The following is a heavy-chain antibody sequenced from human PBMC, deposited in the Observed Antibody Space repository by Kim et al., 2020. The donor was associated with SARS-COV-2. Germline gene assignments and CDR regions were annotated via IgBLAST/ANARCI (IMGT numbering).Heavy chain of an antibody. V-gene: IGHV3-30*02. Sequence: KYYAGAVKGRLTTTRDNSKNTLYLQMNSRRAEDTAVYYCAKAHEAVAGYWGPGTLGTASS. D-gene: IGHD6-19*01. J-gene: IGHJ4*02. CDR3: AKAHEAVAGY. CDR2: K.